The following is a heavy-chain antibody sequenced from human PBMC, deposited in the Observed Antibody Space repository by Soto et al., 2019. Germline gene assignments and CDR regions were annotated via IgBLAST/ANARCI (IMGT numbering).Heavy chain of an antibody. J-gene: IGHJ6*02. CDR3: ARMGDVPYYYYGMDV. Sequence: QLQLVQSGPEVKKPGASVKVSCKASGYPFTTYGVTWVRQAPGQGLEWMGWINAYNGNTNYAQKLQGRVTMTTDTSTSTAYMELRSLRSDDTAVYYCARMGDVPYYYYGMDVWGQGTTDTVSS. CDR1: GYPFTTYG. D-gene: IGHD3-16*01. CDR2: INAYNGNT. V-gene: IGHV1-18*01.